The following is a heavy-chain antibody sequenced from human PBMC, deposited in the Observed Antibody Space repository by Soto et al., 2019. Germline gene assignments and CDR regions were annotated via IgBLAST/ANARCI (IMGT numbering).Heavy chain of an antibody. Sequence: PGGSLRLSCAASGFTFSSYAMHWVRQAPGKGLEWVAVISYDGSNKYYADSVKGRFTISRDNSKNTLYLQMNSLRAEDTAVYYCARNYYDSSGYIPWFDPWGQGTLVTV. D-gene: IGHD3-22*01. CDR2: ISYDGSNK. CDR3: ARNYYDSSGYIPWFDP. CDR1: GFTFSSYA. J-gene: IGHJ5*02. V-gene: IGHV3-30-3*01.